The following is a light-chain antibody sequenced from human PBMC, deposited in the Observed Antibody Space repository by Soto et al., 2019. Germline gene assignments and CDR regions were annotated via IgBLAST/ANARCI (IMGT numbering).Light chain of an antibody. CDR3: SSHRSDITVV. CDR2: EVS. CDR1: SSDVGGYDY. J-gene: IGLJ2*01. Sequence: QSALTQPASVSGSPGQSITISCTGTSSDVGGYDYDSWYQHHPGKAPKLLIFEVSNRPSGVSNRFSGSKSGNTASLTISGLQAEDEADYYCSSHRSDITVVFGGGTKLTVL. V-gene: IGLV2-14*01.